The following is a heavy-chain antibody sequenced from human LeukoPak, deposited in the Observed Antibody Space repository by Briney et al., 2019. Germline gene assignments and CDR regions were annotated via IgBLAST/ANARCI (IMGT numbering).Heavy chain of an antibody. Sequence: SVKVSCKASGGTFSNYAISWVRQAPGQGLEWMGGIIPIFGTANYAQKFQGRVTITTDESTSTAYMELSSLRSEDTAVYYCARDYVYSSSWEAFDYWGQGTLVTVSS. CDR1: GGTFSNYA. V-gene: IGHV1-69*05. D-gene: IGHD6-13*01. J-gene: IGHJ4*02. CDR2: IIPIFGTA. CDR3: ARDYVYSSSWEAFDY.